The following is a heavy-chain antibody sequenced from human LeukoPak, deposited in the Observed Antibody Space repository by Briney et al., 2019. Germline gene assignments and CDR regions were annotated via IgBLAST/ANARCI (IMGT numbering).Heavy chain of an antibody. CDR1: GFTVSSNY. Sequence: PGGSLRLSCAASGFTVSSNYMSWVRQAPGKGLEWVSVIYSGGSTYYADSVKGRFTISRDNSKNTLYLQMNSLRAEDTAVYYCARVDLGIAAAGTFRYFQHWGQGTLVTVSS. D-gene: IGHD6-13*01. V-gene: IGHV3-66*01. CDR3: ARVDLGIAAAGTFRYFQH. CDR2: IYSGGST. J-gene: IGHJ1*01.